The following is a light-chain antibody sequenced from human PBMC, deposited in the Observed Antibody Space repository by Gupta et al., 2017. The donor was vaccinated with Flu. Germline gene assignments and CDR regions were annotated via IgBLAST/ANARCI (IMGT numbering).Light chain of an antibody. V-gene: IGKV3-20*01. J-gene: IGKJ5*01. Sequence: EIVLTQSPGTLSLSPGERATLPGRASQSVSSSYLAWYQQKPGQAPRLLIYGASSRATGIPDRFSGSGSGTDFTLTISRLEPEDFAVYYCHQDCSSPITFGQGTRLEIK. CDR1: QSVSSSY. CDR2: GAS. CDR3: HQDCSSPIT.